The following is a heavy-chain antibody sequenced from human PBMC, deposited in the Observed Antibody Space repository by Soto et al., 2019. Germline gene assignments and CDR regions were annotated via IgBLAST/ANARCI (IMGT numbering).Heavy chain of an antibody. CDR3: AKSLVAVTRRVCFDS. J-gene: IGHJ4*02. CDR1: GFTFSNFG. CDR2: ISNSGGGI. V-gene: IGHV3-23*01. Sequence: DVQLLESGGGLVQPGGSLRLSCAASGFTFSNFGMSWVRQAPGKGLEWVSAISNSGGGIYYADSVKGRFTISRDNSKNTLYLQMNSLRAEDTAVYYCAKSLVAVTRRVCFDSWGQGTLVTVSS. D-gene: IGHD2-15*01.